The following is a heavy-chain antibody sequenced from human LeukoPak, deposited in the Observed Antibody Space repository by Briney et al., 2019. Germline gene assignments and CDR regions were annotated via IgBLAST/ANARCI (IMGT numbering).Heavy chain of an antibody. Sequence: GGSLRLSCAASGFTFSSYSMNGVRQAPGRGLEWVSYISSSGTTIFYADSVEGRFTISRDNAKNSVYLQMNSLRDEDTAVYFCAKDPPITGPFEYWGQGTLVTVSS. V-gene: IGHV3-48*02. D-gene: IGHD5-24*01. CDR3: AKDPPITGPFEY. CDR2: ISSSGTTI. CDR1: GFTFSSYS. J-gene: IGHJ4*02.